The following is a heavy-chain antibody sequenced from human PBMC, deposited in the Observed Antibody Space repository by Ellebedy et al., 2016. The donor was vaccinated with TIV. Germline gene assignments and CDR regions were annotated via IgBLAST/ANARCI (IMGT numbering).Heavy chain of an antibody. D-gene: IGHD4-17*01. J-gene: IGHJ4*02. CDR1: GFTFSSYS. Sequence: GESLKISXAASGFTFSSYSMNWVRPAPGKGLEWVSSISSSSSFIYYADSVKGRFTISRDNAKNSLYLQMNSLRAEDTAVYYCARDYGDYDYWGQGTLVTVSS. CDR3: ARDYGDYDY. V-gene: IGHV3-21*01. CDR2: ISSSSSFI.